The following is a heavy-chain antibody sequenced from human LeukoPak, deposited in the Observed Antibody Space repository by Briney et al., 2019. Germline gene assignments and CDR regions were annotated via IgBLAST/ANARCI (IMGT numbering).Heavy chain of an antibody. D-gene: IGHD3-10*01. J-gene: IGHJ6*03. CDR3: ARDPWGRLTIGYHYYMDV. CDR1: GYTFTGYY. CDR2: INPNSGGT. V-gene: IGHV1-2*02. Sequence: GASVKVSCKASGYTFTGYYMHWVRQAPGQGLEWMGWINPNSGGTNYAQKFQGRVTMTRDTSISTAYMELSRLRSDDTAVYYCARDPWGRLTIGYHYYMDVWGKGTTVTVSS.